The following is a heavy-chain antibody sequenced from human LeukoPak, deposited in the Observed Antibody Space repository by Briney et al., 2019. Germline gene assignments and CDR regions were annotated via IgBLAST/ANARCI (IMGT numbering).Heavy chain of an antibody. J-gene: IGHJ4*02. CDR2: ISGGGEST. CDR3: AKGKYSSGGVPDY. Sequence: GGSLGLSCVASEFTFSSHAMNWVRQATGKGLEWVSSISGGGESTYYADSVKGRFTVSRDNSKNTLYLQINSLRGEDTAVYYCAKGKYSSGGVPDYWGQGTLVTVSS. D-gene: IGHD6-19*01. CDR1: EFTFSSHA. V-gene: IGHV3-23*01.